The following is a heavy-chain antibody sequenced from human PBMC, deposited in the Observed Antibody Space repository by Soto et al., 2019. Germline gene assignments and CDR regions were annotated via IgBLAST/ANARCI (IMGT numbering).Heavy chain of an antibody. CDR2: IIPIFGTA. J-gene: IGHJ6*02. D-gene: IGHD4-17*01. Sequence: GASVKVSCKASGGTFSSYTISWVRQAPGQGLEWMGGIIPIFGTANYAQKFQGRVTITADESTSTAYMELSSLRSEDTAVYYCAIDYGGNSEDNYYYYRMDVWGQGTTVTVSS. CDR1: GGTFSSYT. CDR3: AIDYGGNSEDNYYYYRMDV. V-gene: IGHV1-69*13.